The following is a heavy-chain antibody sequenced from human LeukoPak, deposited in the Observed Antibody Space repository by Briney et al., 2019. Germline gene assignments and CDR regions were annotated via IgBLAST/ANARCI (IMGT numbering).Heavy chain of an antibody. J-gene: IGHJ4*02. CDR1: RGSISSSSYY. V-gene: IGHV4-39*01. Sequence: PSETLSLTCSVSRGSISSSSYYWGWIRQPPGKGLEWVASVYYSGSTYYNPSLESQVTMSVDTSKNQFSLKLSSMTAADTAVYYCARQPGGYSGPFDYWGQGTLVTVSS. D-gene: IGHD5-12*01. CDR3: ARQPGGYSGPFDY. CDR2: VYYSGST.